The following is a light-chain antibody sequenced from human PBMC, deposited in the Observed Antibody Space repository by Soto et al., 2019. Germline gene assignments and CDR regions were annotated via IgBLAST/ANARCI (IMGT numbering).Light chain of an antibody. CDR3: QQYGSSPQYT. CDR2: AAS. J-gene: IGKJ2*01. V-gene: IGKV3-20*01. CDR1: QSISSTY. Sequence: EIVLTQSPGTLSLSPGERATLSCRASQSISSTYLAWYRQKPGQAPRLLIYAASSRATGIPDRFSGSGSGTDFTLTISRLEPEDFAVYYCQQYGSSPQYTFGQGTKLEIK.